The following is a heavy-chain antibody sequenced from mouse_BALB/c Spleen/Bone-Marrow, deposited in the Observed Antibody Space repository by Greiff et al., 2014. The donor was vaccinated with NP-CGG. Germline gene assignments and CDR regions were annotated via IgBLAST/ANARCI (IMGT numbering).Heavy chain of an antibody. CDR2: ISSGGGYT. D-gene: IGHD2-4*01. V-gene: IGHV5-9-3*01. J-gene: IGHJ2*01. CDR1: GFTFSSYA. Sequence: DVQLVESGGGLVKPGGSLKLSCAASGFTFSSYAMSWVRQTPEKRLEWVATISSGGGYTYYPDSVKGRFTISRDNAQNTLYLQXXXXXSEDTAMYYCARHGITRLLDYWGQGTTLTVSS. CDR3: ARHGITRLLDY.